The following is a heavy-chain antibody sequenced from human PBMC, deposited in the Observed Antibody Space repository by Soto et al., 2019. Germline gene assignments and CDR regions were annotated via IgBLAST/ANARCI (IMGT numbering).Heavy chain of an antibody. Sequence: ETLSFACTVSGGSPRRYYWSWSQQPSGNNLEWIGYIYYSGSTNYNPSLKSLVTISVDTSKNQFSLKLSSVTAADTAVYYCARGFGRYDFWIGYSTYGMDVWGQGTTVT. J-gene: IGHJ6*02. D-gene: IGHD3-3*01. V-gene: IGHV4-59*01. CDR3: ARGFGRYDFWIGYSTYGMDV. CDR1: GGSPRRYY. CDR2: IYYSGST.